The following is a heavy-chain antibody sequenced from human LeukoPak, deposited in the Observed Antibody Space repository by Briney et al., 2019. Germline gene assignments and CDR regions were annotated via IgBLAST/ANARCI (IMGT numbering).Heavy chain of an antibody. Sequence: PGGSLKLSCAASGFTFSGSAMHWVRQASGKGLEWVGRIRSKANSYATAYAASVKGRFTISRDDSKNTAYLQMNSLKTEDTAVYYCTRCLSSGWEDWGQGTLVTVSS. D-gene: IGHD6-19*01. J-gene: IGHJ4*02. CDR1: GFTFSGSA. CDR3: TRCLSSGWED. V-gene: IGHV3-73*01. CDR2: IRSKANSYAT.